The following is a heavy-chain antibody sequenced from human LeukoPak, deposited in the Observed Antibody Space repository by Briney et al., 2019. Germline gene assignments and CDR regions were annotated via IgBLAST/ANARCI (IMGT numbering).Heavy chain of an antibody. J-gene: IGHJ4*02. Sequence: QPGGSLRLSCAASGFTFSSYGMHWVRQAPGKGLEWVAFIRYDGSNKYYADSVKGRFTISRDNSKNTLYLQMNSLRAEDTAVYYCAKDRGYYYDSSGDAKDYWGQGTLVTVSS. V-gene: IGHV3-30*02. CDR1: GFTFSSYG. CDR2: IRYDGSNK. CDR3: AKDRGYYYDSSGDAKDY. D-gene: IGHD3-22*01.